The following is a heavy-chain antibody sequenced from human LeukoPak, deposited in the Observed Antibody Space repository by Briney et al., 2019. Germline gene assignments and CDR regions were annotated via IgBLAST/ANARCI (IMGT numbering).Heavy chain of an antibody. Sequence: GRSLRLSCAASGFTFSSYGMHWVRQAPGKGLEWVAVISYDATNKFYADSVKGRFTISRDNSKNTLYLQMNSLRAEDTTVYYCAKDLWGYSGYDPNYYYYGLDVWGQGTTVTVSS. CDR2: ISYDATNK. J-gene: IGHJ6*02. D-gene: IGHD5-12*01. CDR3: AKDLWGYSGYDPNYYYYGLDV. V-gene: IGHV3-30*18. CDR1: GFTFSSYG.